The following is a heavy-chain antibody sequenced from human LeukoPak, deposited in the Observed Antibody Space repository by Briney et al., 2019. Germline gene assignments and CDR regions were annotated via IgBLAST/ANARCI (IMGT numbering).Heavy chain of an antibody. CDR1: GYTFTGYF. V-gene: IGHV1-2*02. CDR3: ARVEWELYPFFDY. D-gene: IGHD3-3*01. CDR2: INPNSGGT. J-gene: IGHJ4*02. Sequence: ASVKVSCKASGYTFTGYFIHWMRQAPGQGLEWMGWINPNSGGTNYAQKFQGRVTMTRDAFISTAYMEVSRLRSDDTAVYYCARVEWELYPFFDYWGQGTLVTVSS.